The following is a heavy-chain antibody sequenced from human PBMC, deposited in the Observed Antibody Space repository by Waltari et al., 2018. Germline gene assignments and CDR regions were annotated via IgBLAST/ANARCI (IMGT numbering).Heavy chain of an antibody. Sequence: QVQLQQWGAGLLKPSETLSLTCAVYGGSFSGYYWSWIRQPPGKGLEWIGEINHRGSTNYNPSLKSRVTISVDTSKNQFSLKLSSVTAADTAVYYCARGRRGESPDIVVVPAARPFDYWGQGTLVTVSS. V-gene: IGHV4-34*01. CDR2: INHRGST. D-gene: IGHD2-2*02. J-gene: IGHJ4*02. CDR1: GGSFSGYY. CDR3: ARGRRGESPDIVVVPAARPFDY.